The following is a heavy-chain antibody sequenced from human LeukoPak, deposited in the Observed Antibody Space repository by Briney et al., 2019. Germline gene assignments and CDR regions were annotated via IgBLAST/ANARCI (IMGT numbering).Heavy chain of an antibody. CDR3: ARDYEYDILTGYCPFDY. CDR1: GYTFTGYY. J-gene: IGHJ4*02. V-gene: IGHV1-2*02. Sequence: ASVKVSCKASGYTFTGYYMHWVRQAPGQGLEWMGWINPNSGGTNYAQKFQGRVTMTRDTSISTAYMELSRLRSDDTAVYYCARDYEYDILTGYCPFDYWGQGTLVTVSS. D-gene: IGHD3-9*01. CDR2: INPNSGGT.